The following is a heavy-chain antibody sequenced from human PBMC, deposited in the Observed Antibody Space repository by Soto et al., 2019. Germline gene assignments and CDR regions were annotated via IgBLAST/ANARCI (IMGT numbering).Heavy chain of an antibody. V-gene: IGHV3-30-3*01. CDR1: GFTFSNYA. J-gene: IGHJ6*02. Sequence: LRLSCAASGFTFSNYAMHWVRQAPGKGLEWVTVISYDGSNKYYADSVKGRFTISRDISKSTLYLQMNSLRGEDTAVYYCARDRCSGSSCFGMDVWGQGTTVTVSS. CDR2: ISYDGSNK. CDR3: ARDRCSGSSCFGMDV. D-gene: IGHD2-15*01.